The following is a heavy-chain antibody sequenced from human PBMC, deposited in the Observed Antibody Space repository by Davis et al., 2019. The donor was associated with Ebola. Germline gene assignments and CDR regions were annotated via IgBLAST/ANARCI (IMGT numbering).Heavy chain of an antibody. Sequence: SETLSLTCTVSGGSISNGDYSWSWIRQSPGKGLEWIGYIHHSGGTYYNPSLKSRLTISVHTSKNQFSLKLSSVTAADTAVYYCAREGCMNCYGDNWFDPWGQGTLVIVSS. D-gene: IGHD2-2*01. CDR2: IHHSGGT. V-gene: IGHV4-30-2*06. CDR1: GGSISNGDYS. CDR3: AREGCMNCYGDNWFDP. J-gene: IGHJ5*02.